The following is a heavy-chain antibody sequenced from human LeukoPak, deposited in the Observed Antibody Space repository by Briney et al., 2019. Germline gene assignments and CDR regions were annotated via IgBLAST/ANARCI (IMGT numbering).Heavy chain of an antibody. Sequence: SETLSLTCAVYGGSFSGYYWSWIRQPPGKGLEWIGEINHSGSTNYNPSLKSRVTISVDTSKNQFSLKLTSVTAADTAVYYCARVKLKSPKYSLSYYMDVWGKGTTVTVSS. J-gene: IGHJ6*03. V-gene: IGHV4-34*01. CDR2: INHSGST. CDR3: ARVKLKSPKYSLSYYMDV. CDR1: GGSFSGYY. D-gene: IGHD5-18*01.